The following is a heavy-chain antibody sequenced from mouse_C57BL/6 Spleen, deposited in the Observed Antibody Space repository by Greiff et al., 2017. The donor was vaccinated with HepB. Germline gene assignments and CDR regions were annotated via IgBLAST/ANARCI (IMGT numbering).Heavy chain of an antibody. CDR3: ARPTVDWYFDD. CDR1: GYTFTDYY. CDR2: INPYNGGT. Sequence: VQLKESGPVLVKPGASVKMSCKASGYTFTDYYMNWVKQSHGKSLEWIGDINPYNGGTSYNQKFKGKATLTVDKSSSTAYMELNSLTSEDSAVYYRARPTVDWYFDDWGTGTTVTVSS. V-gene: IGHV1-19*01. J-gene: IGHJ1*03. D-gene: IGHD1-1*01.